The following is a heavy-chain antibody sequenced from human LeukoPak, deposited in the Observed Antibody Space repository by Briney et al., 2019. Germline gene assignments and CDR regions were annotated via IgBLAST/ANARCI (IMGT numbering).Heavy chain of an antibody. CDR1: GYTFTGYY. CDR2: INPNSGGT. J-gene: IGHJ4*02. CDR3: ARRDGYSSSWYGD. Sequence: GASVKVFCKASGYTFTGYYMHWVRQAPGQGLEWMGWINPNSGGTNYAQKFQGRVTLTRDTSISTAYMELSSLRSEDTAVYYCARRDGYSSSWYGDWGQGTLVTVSS. D-gene: IGHD6-13*01. V-gene: IGHV1-2*02.